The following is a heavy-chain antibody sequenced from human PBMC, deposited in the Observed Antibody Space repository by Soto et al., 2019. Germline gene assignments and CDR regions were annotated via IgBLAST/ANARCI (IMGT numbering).Heavy chain of an antibody. Sequence: EVQLLESGGDLIQPGGSLRLSCAASGFTFNIYAMTWVRQAPGKGLEWVSAISRYGDITYYADSVEGRFSISRDNSKSTLYLQMNSLRAEDMAVYYCAKDRYLDNDSRGYLFDNWGQGTLVTVSS. CDR3: AKDRYLDNDSRGYLFDN. CDR1: GFTFNIYA. J-gene: IGHJ4*02. CDR2: ISRYGDIT. D-gene: IGHD3-22*01. V-gene: IGHV3-23*01.